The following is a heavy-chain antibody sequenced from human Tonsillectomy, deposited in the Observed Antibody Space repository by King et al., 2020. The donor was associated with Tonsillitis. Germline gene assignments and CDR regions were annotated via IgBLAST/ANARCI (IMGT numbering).Heavy chain of an antibody. CDR2: ISWNGGNI. V-gene: IGHV3-9*01. CDR1: GFTFDYYD. J-gene: IGHJ6*02. D-gene: IGHD4-23*01. CDR3: AKESGWRAVVNYYYGMDV. Sequence: VQLVESGGGLVQPGRSLRLSFAASGFTFDYYDMHWVRQAPGKGLEWVSGISWNGGNIDYAASVKGRFTISRDNAKNSLYLQMNSLRAEDTALYYCAKESGWRAVVNYYYGMDVWGQGTTVTVSS.